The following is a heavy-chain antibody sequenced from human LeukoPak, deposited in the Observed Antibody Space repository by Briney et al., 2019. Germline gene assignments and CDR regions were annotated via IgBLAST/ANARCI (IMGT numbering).Heavy chain of an antibody. D-gene: IGHD3-22*01. J-gene: IGHJ4*02. Sequence: EASVKVSCKASGYTFTGYYMHWVRQAPGQGLEWMGWINPNSGGTNYAQKFQGRVTMTRDTSISTAYMELSRLRSDDTAVYYCATTITMIVVDAGFDYWGQGTLVTVSS. CDR3: ATTITMIVVDAGFDY. CDR1: GYTFTGYY. V-gene: IGHV1-2*02. CDR2: INPNSGGT.